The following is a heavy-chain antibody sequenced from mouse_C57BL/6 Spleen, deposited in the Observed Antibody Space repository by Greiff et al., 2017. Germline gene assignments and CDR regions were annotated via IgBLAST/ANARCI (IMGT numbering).Heavy chain of an antibody. CDR3: ARWNAMDY. CDR2: IDPSDSYT. J-gene: IGHJ4*01. V-gene: IGHV1-69*01. CDR1: GSTFTSYW. Sequence: QVQLQQPGAELVMPGASVKLSCKASGSTFTSYWMHWVKQRPGQGLEWIGEIDPSDSYTYYHQKFKGKSTLTVDTSSSTAYMQLSSLTSEDSAVYYFARWNAMDYWGQGTSGTVSS.